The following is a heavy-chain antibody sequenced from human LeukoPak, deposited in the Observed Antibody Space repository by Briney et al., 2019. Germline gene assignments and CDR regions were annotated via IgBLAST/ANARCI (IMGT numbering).Heavy chain of an antibody. Sequence: SETLSLTCTVSGGSISSGGYYWSWIRQHPGKGLEWIGYIYYSGSTYYNPSLKSRVSISIDTSKNQFSLKLSSVTAADTAVYYCARHVTNFDCSSTSCYHLPAQNYDFWSGLGVGVDYWGQGTLVTVSS. V-gene: IGHV4-31*03. CDR2: IYYSGST. CDR1: GGSISSGGYY. CDR3: ARHVTNFDCSSTSCYHLPAQNYDFWSGLGVGVDY. D-gene: IGHD2-2*01. J-gene: IGHJ4*02.